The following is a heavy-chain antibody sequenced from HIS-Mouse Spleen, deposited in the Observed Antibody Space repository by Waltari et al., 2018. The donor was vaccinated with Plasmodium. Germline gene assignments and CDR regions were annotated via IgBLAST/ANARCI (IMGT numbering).Heavy chain of an antibody. J-gene: IGHJ4*02. D-gene: IGHD1-26*01. CDR2: IKQDGSEK. CDR3: ARRGGSYYYFDY. CDR1: GFTFSSSW. V-gene: IGHV3-7*01. Sequence: EVQLVESGGGLVQPGGSLRLSCAASGFTFSSSWMSWVRQAPGKGLEWVANIKQDGSEKYYVDSVKGRFTISRDNAKNSLYLQMNSLRAEDTAVYYCARRGGSYYYFDYWGQGTLVTVSS.